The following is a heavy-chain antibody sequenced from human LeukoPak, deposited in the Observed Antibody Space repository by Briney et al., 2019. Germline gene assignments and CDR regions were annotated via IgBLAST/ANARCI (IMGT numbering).Heavy chain of an antibody. V-gene: IGHV1-69*13. D-gene: IGHD3-22*01. J-gene: IGHJ4*02. CDR3: ASRPHYDSGGYYYHYYFDY. CDR1: GGTFSSYA. CDR2: IIPIFGTA. Sequence: SVKVSCKASGGTFSSYAISWVRQAPGQGLEWMGGIIPIFGTANYAQKFQGRVTITADESTSTAYMELSSLRSEDTAVYYCASRPHYDSGGYYYHYYFDYWGQGALVTVSS.